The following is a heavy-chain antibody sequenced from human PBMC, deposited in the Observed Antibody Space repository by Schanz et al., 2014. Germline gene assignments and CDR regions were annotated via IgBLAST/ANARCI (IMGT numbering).Heavy chain of an antibody. Sequence: QVQLQESGPGLVKASQTLSLTCSVSGASISSANHYWAWVRQPPGKGLEWIGYIYYSGTTYYNPSLRSRPSISVDTFRNLLSLKVTSVTAADTAIYYCARVSRVYRYYYIDFWGKGTTVTVSS. V-gene: IGHV4-31*03. CDR3: ARVSRVYRYYYIDF. CDR2: IYYSGTT. J-gene: IGHJ6*03. CDR1: GASISSANHY. D-gene: IGHD3-16*02.